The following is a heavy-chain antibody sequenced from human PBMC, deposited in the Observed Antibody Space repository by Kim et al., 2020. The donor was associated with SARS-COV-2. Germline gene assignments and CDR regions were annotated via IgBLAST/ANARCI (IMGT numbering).Heavy chain of an antibody. V-gene: IGHV4-61*02. J-gene: IGHJ6*02. CDR3: ARDQRHSTGYYYYGMDV. Sequence: SETLSLTCTVSGGSISSGSYYWSWIRQPAGKGLEWIGRIYTSGSTNYNPSLTSRVTISVDTSKNQFSLKLSSVTAADTAVYYCARDQRHSTGYYYYGMDVWGQGTTVTVSS. D-gene: IGHD2-2*01. CDR1: GGSISSGSYY. CDR2: IYTSGST.